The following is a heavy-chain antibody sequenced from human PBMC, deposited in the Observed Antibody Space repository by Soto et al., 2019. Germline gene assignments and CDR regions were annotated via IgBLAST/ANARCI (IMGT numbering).Heavy chain of an antibody. V-gene: IGHV1-69*13. CDR3: ATPRGDILSGYHQPFDY. Sequence: SVRVSCKASVDTFSSYAISWVRQAPGQGLEWMGGIIPIFGTASYAQKFQGRVTITADESTSTAYMELSSLRSEDTAVYYCATPRGDILSGYHQPFDYWGQGTLVTVSS. CDR1: VDTFSSYA. D-gene: IGHD3-9*01. J-gene: IGHJ4*02. CDR2: IIPIFGTA.